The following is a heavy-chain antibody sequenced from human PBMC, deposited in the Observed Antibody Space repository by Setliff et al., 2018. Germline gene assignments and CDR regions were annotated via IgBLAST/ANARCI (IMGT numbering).Heavy chain of an antibody. J-gene: IGHJ4*02. Sequence: SETLSLTCAVSGYSISSGYYWGWIRQPPGKGLEWIGSIYHSGSTYYNPSLKSRVTISLDTSKKRFSLKLSSVTAADTAVYYCARRHCSGGSCYSLNYFDYWGQGTLVTVSS. D-gene: IGHD2-15*01. V-gene: IGHV4-38-2*01. CDR1: GYSISSGYY. CDR3: ARRHCSGGSCYSLNYFDY. CDR2: IYHSGST.